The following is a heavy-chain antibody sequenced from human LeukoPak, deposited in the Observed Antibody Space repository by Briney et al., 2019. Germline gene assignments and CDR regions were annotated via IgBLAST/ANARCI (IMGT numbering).Heavy chain of an antibody. D-gene: IGHD4-11*01. V-gene: IGHV1-69*06. J-gene: IGHJ4*02. Sequence: ASVKVSCKASGGTFSSYAISWVRQAPGQGLEWMGGIIPIFGTANYAQKFQGRVTMTEDTSTDTAYMELSSLRSEDTAVYYCATAVKNTVTTYYFDYWGQGTLVTVSS. CDR3: ATAVKNTVTTYYFDY. CDR2: IIPIFGTA. CDR1: GGTFSSYA.